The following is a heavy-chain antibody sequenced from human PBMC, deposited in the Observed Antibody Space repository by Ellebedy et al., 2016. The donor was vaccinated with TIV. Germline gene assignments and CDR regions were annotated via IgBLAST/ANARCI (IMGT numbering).Heavy chain of an antibody. D-gene: IGHD1-26*01. CDR2: VYFNGNT. CDR3: ARSSGSYLVPLDF. CDR1: GVSISTTTYY. Sequence: MPSETLSLTCTVSGVSISTTTYYWAWIRQAPGKGLEWIGSVYFNGNTYYKPSLQSRLTMSVDTSKNEFSVKLTSVTAADTALYFCARSSGSYLVPLDFWGLGTLVTVSS. V-gene: IGHV4-39*01. J-gene: IGHJ4*02.